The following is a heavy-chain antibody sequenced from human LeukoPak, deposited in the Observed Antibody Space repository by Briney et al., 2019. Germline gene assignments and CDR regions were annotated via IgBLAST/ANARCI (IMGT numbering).Heavy chain of an antibody. CDR1: GFTFSSYS. CDR3: AKDYSPYSYGYNYFDY. D-gene: IGHD5-18*01. J-gene: IGHJ4*02. V-gene: IGHV3-23*01. CDR2: ISGSGGST. Sequence: GGSLRLSCAASGFTFSSYSMNWVRQAPGKGLEWVSSISGSGGSTYYADSVKGRFTISRDNSKNTLYLQMNSLRAEDTAVYYCAKDYSPYSYGYNYFDYWGQGTLVTVSS.